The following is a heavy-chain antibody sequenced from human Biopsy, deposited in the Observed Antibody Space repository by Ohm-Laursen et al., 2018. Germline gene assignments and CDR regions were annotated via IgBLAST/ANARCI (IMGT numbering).Heavy chain of an antibody. CDR3: ARDRPSVSTYGVD. J-gene: IGHJ4*02. Sequence: SVKVSCNASGYTFSMYAIIWVRQAPGQGLEWMGWSSPYNGKTNYAQKFQGRLTMTTDTSTSTAYMELRSLRSDDTAVYYCARDRPSVSTYGVDWGQGTLVTVSS. CDR2: SSPYNGKT. CDR1: GYTFSMYA. D-gene: IGHD3-3*01. V-gene: IGHV1-18*01.